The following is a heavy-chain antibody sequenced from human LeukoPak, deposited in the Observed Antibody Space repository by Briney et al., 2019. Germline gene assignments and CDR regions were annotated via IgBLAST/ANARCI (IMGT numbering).Heavy chain of an antibody. CDR3: SRAPSSCYPYIDC. J-gene: IGHJ4*02. CDR1: EFTFSSYT. CDR2: ISYDGSDK. V-gene: IGHV3-30*04. Sequence: PGGSLRLSCAASEFTFSSYTMHWVRQAPPKRLEWVAVISYDGSDKYYADSAKGRFTISRDNSQNTQYLQMNTMRAEHASLYYCSRAPSSCYPYIDCWGLGDLVTVSS. D-gene: IGHD3-22*01.